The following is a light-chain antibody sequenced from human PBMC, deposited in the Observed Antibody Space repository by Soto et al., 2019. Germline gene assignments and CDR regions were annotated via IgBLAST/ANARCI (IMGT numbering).Light chain of an antibody. CDR1: QSVSSN. J-gene: IGKJ2*01. V-gene: IGKV3-15*01. Sequence: EIVMTQSPATLSVSPGERATLSCRASQSVSSNLAWYQQKPGQAPRLLIYGASTRATGIPARFSSSGSGREFTLATSSLQYEDFAVYYCQQYNNWPPVYTFGQGTKLEIK. CDR3: QQYNNWPPVYT. CDR2: GAS.